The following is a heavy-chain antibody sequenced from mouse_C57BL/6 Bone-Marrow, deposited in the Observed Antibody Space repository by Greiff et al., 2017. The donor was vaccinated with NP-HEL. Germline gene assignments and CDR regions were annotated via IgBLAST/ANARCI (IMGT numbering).Heavy chain of an antibody. Sequence: QVQLQQSGAELVRPGTSVKVSCKASGYAFTNYLIEWVKQRPGQGLEWIGVINPGSGGTNYNEKFKGKATLTADKSSSTAYMQLSSLTSEDSAVYFCARSSSYYAMDYWGQGTSVTVSS. CDR3: ARSSSYYAMDY. V-gene: IGHV1-54*01. J-gene: IGHJ4*01. CDR1: GYAFTNYL. CDR2: INPGSGGT. D-gene: IGHD1-3*01.